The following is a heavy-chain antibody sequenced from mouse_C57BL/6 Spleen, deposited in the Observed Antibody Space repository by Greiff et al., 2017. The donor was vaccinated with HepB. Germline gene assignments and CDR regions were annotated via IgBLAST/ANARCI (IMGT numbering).Heavy chain of an antibody. V-gene: IGHV1-69*01. CDR3: AYGNYGY. D-gene: IGHD2-10*02. CDR2: IDPSDSYT. Sequence: QVQLKQPGAELVMPGASVKLSCKASGYTFTSYWMHWVKQRPGQGLEWIGEIDPSDSYTNYNQKFKGKSTLTVDKSSSTAYMQLSSLTSEDSAVYYCAYGNYGYWGQGTTLTVSS. J-gene: IGHJ2*01. CDR1: GYTFTSYW.